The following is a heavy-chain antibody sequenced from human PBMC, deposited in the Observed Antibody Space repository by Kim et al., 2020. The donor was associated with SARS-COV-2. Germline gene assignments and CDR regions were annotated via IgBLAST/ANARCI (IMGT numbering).Heavy chain of an antibody. D-gene: IGHD6-13*01. CDR2: IYYSGST. CDR3: ATKWGLYSSSWNRWELLPDY. CDR1: GGSISSSSYY. Sequence: SETLSLTCTVSGGSISSSSYYWGWIRQPPGKGLEWIGSIYYSGSTYYNPSLKSRVTISVDTSKNQFSLKLSSVTAADTAVYYCATKWGLYSSSWNRWELLPDYWGQGTLVTVSS. V-gene: IGHV4-39*01. J-gene: IGHJ4*02.